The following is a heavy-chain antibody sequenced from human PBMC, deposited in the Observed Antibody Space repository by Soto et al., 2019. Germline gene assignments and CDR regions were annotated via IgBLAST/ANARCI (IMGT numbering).Heavy chain of an antibody. V-gene: IGHV1-18*01. D-gene: IGHD6-6*01. J-gene: IGHJ5*02. Sequence: QVQLVQSGAEVKKPGASVKVSCKASGYTFTSYGISWVRQAPGQGLEWMGWISAYNGNTNYAQKLQARATITTDTSTSTDDMELSSLRPADTDVYYCARGHSSSIAPIDPWGQGTLVTVSS. CDR1: GYTFTSYG. CDR2: ISAYNGNT. CDR3: ARGHSSSIAPIDP.